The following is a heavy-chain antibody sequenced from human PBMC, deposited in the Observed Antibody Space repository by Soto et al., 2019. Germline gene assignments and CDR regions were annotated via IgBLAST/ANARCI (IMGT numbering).Heavy chain of an antibody. Sequence: SETLSLTCAVYGGSFSGYYWSWIRQPPGKGLEWIGEINHSGSTNYNPSLKSRVTISVDTSKNQFSLKLSSVTAADTAVYYCARLRVRGVIIGNYYGMDVWGQGTKVTVSS. J-gene: IGHJ6*02. V-gene: IGHV4-34*01. CDR2: INHSGST. CDR1: GGSFSGYY. CDR3: ARLRVRGVIIGNYYGMDV. D-gene: IGHD3-10*01.